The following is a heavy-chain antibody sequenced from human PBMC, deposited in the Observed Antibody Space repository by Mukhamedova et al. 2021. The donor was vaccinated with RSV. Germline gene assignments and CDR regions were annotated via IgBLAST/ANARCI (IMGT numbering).Heavy chain of an antibody. D-gene: IGHD3-10*01. Sequence: NGNTKYSQKFQDRVTITRDTSASTAFMELSSLRSEDTAVFYCARDASGSYSGYWGQGTLVTVSS. J-gene: IGHJ1*01. CDR3: ARDASGSYSGY. CDR2: NGNT. V-gene: IGHV1-3*01.